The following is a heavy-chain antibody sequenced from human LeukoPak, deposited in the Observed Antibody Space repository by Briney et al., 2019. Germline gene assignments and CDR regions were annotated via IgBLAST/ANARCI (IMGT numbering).Heavy chain of an antibody. D-gene: IGHD6-13*01. J-gene: IGHJ4*02. CDR1: GFTFSSYW. CDR3: ARRIAAAAAPYYFDY. CDR2: INSDGSST. V-gene: IGHV3-74*01. Sequence: PGGSLRLSCAASGFTFSSYWMHWVRQAPGKGLLWVSRINSDGSSTSYADSVKGRFTISGDNAKNTLYLQMNSLRAEDTAVYYCARRIAAAAAPYYFDYWGQGTLVTVSS.